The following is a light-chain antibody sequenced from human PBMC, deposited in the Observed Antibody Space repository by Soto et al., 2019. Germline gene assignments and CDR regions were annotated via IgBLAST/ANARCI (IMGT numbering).Light chain of an antibody. CDR1: QSISSL. Sequence: DIQMTQSPSTLSAYVGDRVTITCRSSQSISSLLAWYQQKPGKAPKLLIYEASTLESGVPSRFSGSGSGTEFTLTISSLQPDDFGTYYCQQYTTFLLTFGGGTKVEIK. CDR2: EAS. CDR3: QQYTTFLLT. J-gene: IGKJ4*01. V-gene: IGKV1-5*03.